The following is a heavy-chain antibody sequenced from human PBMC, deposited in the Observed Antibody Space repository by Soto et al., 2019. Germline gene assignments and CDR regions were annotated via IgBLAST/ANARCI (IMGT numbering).Heavy chain of an antibody. CDR1: GYTFTGYY. J-gene: IGHJ6*02. CDR2: IDPSGGST. CDR3: ARGGGGSYPMDV. D-gene: IGHD1-26*01. Sequence: ASVKVSCKASGYTFTGYYIRWVRQAPGQGLEWMGMIDPSGGSTSYAQKFQGRVTMTRDTSTSTVYMELSSLRSEDTAVYYCARGGGGSYPMDVWGQGTTVTVSS. V-gene: IGHV1-46*01.